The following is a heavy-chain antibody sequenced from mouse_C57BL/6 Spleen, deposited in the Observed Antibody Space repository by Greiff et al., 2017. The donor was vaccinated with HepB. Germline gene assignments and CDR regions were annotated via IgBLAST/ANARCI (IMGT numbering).Heavy chain of an antibody. CDR2: IHPNSGST. V-gene: IGHV1-64*01. CDR1: GYTFTSYW. CDR3: ARQGPYAMDY. Sequence: VQLQQPGAELVKPGASVKLSCKASGYTFTSYWMHWVKQRPGQGLEWIGMIHPNSGSTNYNEKFKSKATLTVDKSSSTAYMQLSSLTSEDAAVYYCARQGPYAMDYWGQGTSVTVSS. J-gene: IGHJ4*01.